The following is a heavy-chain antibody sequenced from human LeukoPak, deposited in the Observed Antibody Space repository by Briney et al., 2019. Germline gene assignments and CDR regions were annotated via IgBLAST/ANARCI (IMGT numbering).Heavy chain of an antibody. Sequence: GGSLRLSCAASGFTFSSYAMSWVRQAPGKGLEWVSGISGSGGSTYYAASVKCRFTISRDNSKNTLYLQMDSLRAEDTAVYYCAKDPNPREYQLLYGYWGQGTLVTVSS. CDR2: ISGSGGST. J-gene: IGHJ4*02. V-gene: IGHV3-23*01. CDR1: GFTFSSYA. D-gene: IGHD2-2*02. CDR3: AKDPNPREYQLLYGY.